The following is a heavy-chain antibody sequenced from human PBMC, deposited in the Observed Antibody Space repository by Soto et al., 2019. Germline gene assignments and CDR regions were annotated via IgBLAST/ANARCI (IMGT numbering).Heavy chain of an antibody. Sequence: SETLSLTCTVSGDSISSSSYYWGWIRQPPGKGLEWIGYIYYSGSTNYNPSLKSRVTISVDTSKNQFSLKLSSVTAADTAVYYCARLKGYSSGWYFSGMDVWGQGTTVTVSS. V-gene: IGHV4-61*05. CDR2: IYYSGST. J-gene: IGHJ6*02. CDR3: ARLKGYSSGWYFSGMDV. CDR1: GDSISSSSYY. D-gene: IGHD6-19*01.